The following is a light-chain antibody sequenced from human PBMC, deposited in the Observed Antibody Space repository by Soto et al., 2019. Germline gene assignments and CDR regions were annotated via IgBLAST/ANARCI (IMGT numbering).Light chain of an antibody. V-gene: IGLV2-8*01. CDR1: SSDVGGYDY. Sequence: QSALTQPPSASGSPGQSVTISCAGTSSDVGGYDYVSWYQQHPGKAPKLIIYEVNKRPSGVPDRFSGSKSANTASLTVSGLQAEDEADYYCSSFAGNNNRGVFGSGTKLTVL. CDR3: SSFAGNNNRGV. J-gene: IGLJ1*01. CDR2: EVN.